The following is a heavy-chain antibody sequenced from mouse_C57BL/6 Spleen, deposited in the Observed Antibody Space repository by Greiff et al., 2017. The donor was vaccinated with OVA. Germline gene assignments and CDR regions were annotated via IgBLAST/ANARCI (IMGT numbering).Heavy chain of an antibody. V-gene: IGHV1-22*01. J-gene: IGHJ2*01. D-gene: IGHD1-1*01. CDR1: GYTFTDYN. CDR3: APYYYGSLFDY. Sequence: EVQLQQSGPELVKPGASVKMSCKASGYTFTDYNMHWVKQSHGKSLEWIGYINPNNGGTSYNQKFKGKATLTVNKSSSTAYMELRSLTSEDSAVYYCAPYYYGSLFDYWGQGTTLTVSS. CDR2: INPNNGGT.